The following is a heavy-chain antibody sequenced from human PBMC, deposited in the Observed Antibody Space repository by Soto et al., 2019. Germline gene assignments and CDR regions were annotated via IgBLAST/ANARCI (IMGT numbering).Heavy chain of an antibody. CDR2: IYYSGST. CDR3: ARGGSCSLKTRLCRTTQLAKTFDP. V-gene: IGHV4-31*03. Sequence: SETLSLTCTVSGGSISSGGYYWSWIRQHPGKGLEWIGYIYYSGSTYYNPSLKSRVTISVDTSKNQFSLKLSSVTAADTAVYYCARGGSCSLKTRLCRTTQLAKTFDPWGQGTLVTVSS. J-gene: IGHJ5*02. CDR1: GGSISSGGYY. D-gene: IGHD1-1*01.